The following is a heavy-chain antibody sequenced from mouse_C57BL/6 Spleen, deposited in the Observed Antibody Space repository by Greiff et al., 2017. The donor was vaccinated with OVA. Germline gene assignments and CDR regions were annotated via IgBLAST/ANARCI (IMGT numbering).Heavy chain of an antibody. CDR2: IYPGDGDT. CDR1: GYAFSSSW. Sequence: QVQLQQSGPELVKPGASVTISCKASGYAFSSSWMNWVKQRPGKGLEWIGRIYPGDGDTNYNGKFKGKATLTADKSSSTAYMQLSSLTSEDSAVYFCARERDYAMDYWGQGTSVTVSS. CDR3: ARERDYAMDY. J-gene: IGHJ4*01. V-gene: IGHV1-82*01.